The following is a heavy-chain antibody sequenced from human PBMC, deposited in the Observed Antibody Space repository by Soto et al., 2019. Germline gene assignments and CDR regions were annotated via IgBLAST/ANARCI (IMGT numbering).Heavy chain of an antibody. CDR1: GFTFSNYA. D-gene: IGHD2-15*01. J-gene: IGHJ4*02. V-gene: IGHV3-64*01. CDR3: AIVVAQFHF. CDR2: ISSNGGST. Sequence: EVQLVESGGGLVQPGGSLRLSCAASGFTFSNYAMHWVRQAPGKGLEYVSTISSNGGSTYYANSVKGRFTISRDNSKHTLSLQLCTLSAADVAVYSCAIVVAQFHFWGQGTLVTVSS.